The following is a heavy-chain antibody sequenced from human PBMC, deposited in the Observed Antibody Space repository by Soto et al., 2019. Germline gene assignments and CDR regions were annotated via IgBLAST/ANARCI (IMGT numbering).Heavy chain of an antibody. J-gene: IGHJ4*02. Sequence: EVQLVESGGGLVQSGGSLRLSCAASGFTFSNFNMNWVRQAPGKGLEWVSFISGSGSTTYYADSVKGRFTISRDNAENSLYLQMNSLRDEGTAVYYCARDTQFYSDSSAFKEFDYWGQGTLVTVSS. V-gene: IGHV3-48*02. CDR1: GFTFSNFN. D-gene: IGHD3-22*01. CDR3: ARDTQFYSDSSAFKEFDY. CDR2: ISGSGSTT.